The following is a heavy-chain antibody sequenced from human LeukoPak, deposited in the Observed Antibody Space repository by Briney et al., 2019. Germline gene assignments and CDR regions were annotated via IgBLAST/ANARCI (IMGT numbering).Heavy chain of an antibody. J-gene: IGHJ4*02. CDR3: ARGVATKDDY. CDR2: INTDGTSS. Sequence: GGSLRLSCAASGFTFSSYWMYWVRQAPGKGLVWVSRINTDGTSSNYADSVKGRFTISRDNAKNTLYLQMNSLRAEDTAVYYCARGVATKDDYWGQGALVTVSS. CDR1: GFTFSSYW. D-gene: IGHD5-12*01. V-gene: IGHV3-74*01.